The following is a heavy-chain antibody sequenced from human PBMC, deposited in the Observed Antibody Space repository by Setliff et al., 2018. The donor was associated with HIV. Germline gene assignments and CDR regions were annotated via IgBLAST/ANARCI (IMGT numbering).Heavy chain of an antibody. CDR1: GGSISSRGSYY. Sequence: SETLSLTCTVSGGSISSRGSYYWSWIRPPAGKGLEWIGHIYPSGSTNYNPSLKSRVTIAVDTSKNQFSLKLSSVTAADTAVYYCARAFSGNYYVGVDYWGQGTLVTVSS. J-gene: IGHJ4*02. CDR3: ARAFSGNYYVGVDY. V-gene: IGHV4-61*09. CDR2: IYPSGST. D-gene: IGHD1-26*01.